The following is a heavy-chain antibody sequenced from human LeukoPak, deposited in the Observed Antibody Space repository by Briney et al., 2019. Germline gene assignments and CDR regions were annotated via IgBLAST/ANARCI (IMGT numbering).Heavy chain of an antibody. V-gene: IGHV3-48*01. J-gene: IGHJ4*02. CDR3: ARDQWGATSY. CDR2: ISSLSGTI. CDR1: GFTFSSYS. Sequence: PWGSLRLSCAASGFTFSSYSMNWVRQAPGEGLEWVSYISSLSGTIYYADSVKGRFTISRDNAKNSLYLQMDSLRAEDTAVYYCARDQWGATSYWGQGTLVTVSS. D-gene: IGHD1-26*01.